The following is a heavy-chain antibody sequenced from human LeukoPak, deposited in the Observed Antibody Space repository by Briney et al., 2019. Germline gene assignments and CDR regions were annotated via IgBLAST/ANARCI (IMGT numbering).Heavy chain of an antibody. D-gene: IGHD5-12*01. J-gene: IGHJ4*02. CDR2: IIPIFGIA. CDR3: ARDSYGGYDY. V-gene: IGHV1-69*04. Sequence: SVKVSCKASGGTFSSYAISWVRQAPGQGLEWMGRIIPIFGIANYAQKFQGRVTITADKSTSTAYMELSSLRSEDTAVYYCARDSYGGYDYWGQGTLVTVSS. CDR1: GGTFSSYA.